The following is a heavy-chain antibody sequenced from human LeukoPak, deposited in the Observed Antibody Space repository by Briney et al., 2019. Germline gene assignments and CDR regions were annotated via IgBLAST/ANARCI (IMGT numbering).Heavy chain of an antibody. CDR2: ISWNSGSI. CDR1: GFTFDDYA. CDR3: AKVDSSGWYWGFDY. Sequence: GGSLRLSCAASGFTFDDYAMHWVRQAPGKGLEWVSGISWNSGSIGYADSVKGRFTISRGNAKNSLYLQMNSLRAEDTALYYCAKVDSSGWYWGFDYWGQGTLVTVSS. D-gene: IGHD6-19*01. V-gene: IGHV3-9*01. J-gene: IGHJ4*02.